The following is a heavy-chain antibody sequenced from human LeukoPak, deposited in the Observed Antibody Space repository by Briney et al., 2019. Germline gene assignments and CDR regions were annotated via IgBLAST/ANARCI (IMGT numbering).Heavy chain of an antibody. CDR1: GGSITTYY. J-gene: IGHJ6*02. V-gene: IGHV4-59*01. D-gene: IGHD3-22*01. CDR2: IYYIGSA. Sequence: NPSETLSLTCTVSGGSITTYYWNWIRQPPGKGLEWIGHIYYIGSANYSPSLRSRVTISVDTSKNQFSLKLRSVTAADSAIYYCARVPGYYDSSGYPIPSYYYYGMDVWGQGTTVTVSS. CDR3: ARVPGYYDSSGYPIPSYYYYGMDV.